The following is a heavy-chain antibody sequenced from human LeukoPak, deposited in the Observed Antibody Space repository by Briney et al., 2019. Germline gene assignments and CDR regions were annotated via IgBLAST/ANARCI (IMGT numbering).Heavy chain of an antibody. Sequence: KPSETLSLTCAVYGGSFSGYYWSWIRQPPGKGLEWIGEINHSGSTNYNPSLKSRVTISVDTSKNQFSLKLSSVTAADTAVYYCAREIYCSSTSCYTYFDYWGQGTLVTVSS. J-gene: IGHJ4*02. V-gene: IGHV4-34*01. CDR3: AREIYCSSTSCYTYFDY. CDR2: INHSGST. CDR1: GGSFSGYY. D-gene: IGHD2-2*02.